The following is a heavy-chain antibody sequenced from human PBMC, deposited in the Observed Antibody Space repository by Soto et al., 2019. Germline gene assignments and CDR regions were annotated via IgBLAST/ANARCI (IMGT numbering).Heavy chain of an antibody. Sequence: SVKVSCKTSGYTFTNYGITWVRQVPGQGLEWMGWISTHTGNTKYAQKFQDRVTMTTDTSTSTAYMEVSSLRSDDTAEYFCARFGEVRPISNYYHNGMYVWGQGTKVTVSS. D-gene: IGHD3-16*01. CDR3: ARFGEVRPISNYYHNGMYV. V-gene: IGHV1-18*04. CDR2: ISTHTGNT. CDR1: GYTFTNYG. J-gene: IGHJ6*02.